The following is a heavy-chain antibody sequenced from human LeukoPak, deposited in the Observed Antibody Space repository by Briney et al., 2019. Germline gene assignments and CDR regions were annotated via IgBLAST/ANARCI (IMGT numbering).Heavy chain of an antibody. J-gene: IGHJ6*03. CDR3: ARDLITIFGVVISHYYMDV. CDR1: GYTFTSYG. V-gene: IGHV1-18*01. D-gene: IGHD3-3*01. Sequence: VASVKVSCKGSGYTFTSYGVSRGRQAPGQGREGMGWISAYNGNTNYAQKLQGRVTITTDTSTSTAYMELRSLRSDDTAVYFCARDLITIFGVVISHYYMDVWGKGTTVTVSS. CDR2: ISAYNGNT.